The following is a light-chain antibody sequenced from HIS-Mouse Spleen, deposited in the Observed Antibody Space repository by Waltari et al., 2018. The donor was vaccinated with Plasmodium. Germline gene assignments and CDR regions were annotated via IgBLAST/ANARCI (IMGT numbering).Light chain of an antibody. CDR1: VLAKKY. V-gene: IGLV3-27*01. J-gene: IGLJ3*02. CDR2: KDS. Sequence: SYELTQPSSVSVSPGQTARITCSGDVLAKKYARWFQQKPGQAPVLVIYKDSERPSGIPERFSVSSSGTTVTLTISGAQVEEEADYYCYSAADNNLVFGGGTKLTVL. CDR3: YSAADNNLV.